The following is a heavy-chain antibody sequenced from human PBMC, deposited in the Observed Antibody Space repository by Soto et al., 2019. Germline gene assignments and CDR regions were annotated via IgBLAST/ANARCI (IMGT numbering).Heavy chain of an antibody. J-gene: IGHJ6*02. D-gene: IGHD5-18*01. V-gene: IGHV6-1*01. Sequence: SQTLSLTCAISGDSVSSNSAAWNWIRQSPSRGLEWLGRTYYRSKWYNDYAVSVKSRITINPDTSKNQFSLQLNSVTPEDTAVYYCARGQRYSYGYYYYGMDVWGQGTTVTVS. CDR1: GDSVSSNSAA. CDR3: ARGQRYSYGYYYYGMDV. CDR2: TYYRSKWYN.